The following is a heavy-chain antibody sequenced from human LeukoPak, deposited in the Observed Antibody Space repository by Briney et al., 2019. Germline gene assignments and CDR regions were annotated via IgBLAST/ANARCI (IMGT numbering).Heavy chain of an antibody. CDR2: IYYSGST. V-gene: IGHV4-59*01. Sequence: SETLSLTCTVSGGSISSYYWSWIRQPPGKGLEWIGYIYYSGSTNYNPSLKSRVTISVDTSKNQFSLKLSSVTAADTAVYYCARDPFYGPGSPGWFDPWGQGTLVTVSS. CDR3: ARDPFYGPGSPGWFDP. D-gene: IGHD3-10*01. J-gene: IGHJ5*02. CDR1: GGSISSYY.